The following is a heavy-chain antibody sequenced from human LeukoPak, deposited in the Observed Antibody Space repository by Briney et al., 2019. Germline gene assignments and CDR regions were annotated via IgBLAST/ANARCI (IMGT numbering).Heavy chain of an antibody. CDR2: INHSGST. CDR1: GGSFSGYY. J-gene: IGHJ4*02. Sequence: SETLSLTCAVYGGSFSGYYWSWIRQPPGGGRGGIGEINHSGSTNYNPSLKSRVTISVDTSKNQFSLKLSSVTAADTAVYYCARGPRLLGVKDFDYWGQGTLVTVSS. V-gene: IGHV4-34*01. D-gene: IGHD2-15*01. CDR3: ARGPRLLGVKDFDY.